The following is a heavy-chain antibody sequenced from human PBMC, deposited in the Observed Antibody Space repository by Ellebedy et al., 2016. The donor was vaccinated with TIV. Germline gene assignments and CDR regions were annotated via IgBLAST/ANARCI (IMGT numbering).Heavy chain of an antibody. V-gene: IGHV4-39*01. D-gene: IGHD3-22*01. J-gene: IGHJ4*02. Sequence: MPSETLSLTCTVSGDSISSSSYYWGWIRQPPGKGLEWIGNVYYDGSTYHNPSLKSRVTISVDTSKNQFSLNLSSVTAADTAVYYCARRHYYESSGFFYYWGQGTLVTVSS. CDR3: ARRHYYESSGFFYY. CDR2: VYYDGST. CDR1: GDSISSSSYY.